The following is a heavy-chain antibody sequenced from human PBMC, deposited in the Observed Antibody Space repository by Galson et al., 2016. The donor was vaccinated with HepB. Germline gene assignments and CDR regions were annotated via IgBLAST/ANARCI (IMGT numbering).Heavy chain of an antibody. CDR1: GFTLRSYA. J-gene: IGHJ4*02. CDR2: TSYDGSNK. CDR3: AKDGGDSDGTYDY. D-gene: IGHD5-18*01. Sequence: SLRLSCAASGFTLRSYAMHWVRQAPGKGLEWVAVTSYDGSNKYYGDSVKGRFTISRDNSNNTLYLQLNSLRVDDTAVYYCAKDGGDSDGTYDYWGQGTLVTVSS. V-gene: IGHV3-30-3*01.